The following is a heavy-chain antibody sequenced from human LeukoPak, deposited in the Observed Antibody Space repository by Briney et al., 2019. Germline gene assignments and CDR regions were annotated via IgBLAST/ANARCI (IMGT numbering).Heavy chain of an antibody. V-gene: IGHV4-61*02. CDR3: ARSSEGRYYYMDV. Sequence: SQTLSLTCTVSGDSINSNNYYWSWIRQPAGTGLEWIGRIYSSGRTNYNPSLKSRVTISVDTSKNQFSLKLNSVTAADTAVYYCARSSEGRYYYMDVWGKGTTVTISS. CDR2: IYSSGRT. D-gene: IGHD1-14*01. J-gene: IGHJ6*03. CDR1: GDSINSNNYY.